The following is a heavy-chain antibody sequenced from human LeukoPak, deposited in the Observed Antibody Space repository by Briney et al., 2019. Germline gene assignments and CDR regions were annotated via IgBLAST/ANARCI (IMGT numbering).Heavy chain of an antibody. CDR1: GYTFTGYY. D-gene: IGHD3-10*01. Sequence: ASVKVSCKASGYTFTGYYMHWVRQAPGQGLEWMGWINPNSGGTNYAQKFQGRVTMTRDTSISTAYMELSRLRSDDTAVYYCARGSGASGIYGMDVWGQGTTVTVSS. CDR2: INPNSGGT. J-gene: IGHJ6*02. CDR3: ARGSGASGIYGMDV. V-gene: IGHV1-2*02.